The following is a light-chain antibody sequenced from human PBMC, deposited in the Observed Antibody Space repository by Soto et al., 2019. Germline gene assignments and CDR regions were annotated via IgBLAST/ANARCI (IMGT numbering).Light chain of an antibody. CDR1: SSDIGGYNY. Sequence: QSALTQPPSASGSPGEAVTISCTGTSSDIGGYNYVSWYQQHPGKAPKLMIYEVSKRPSGVPDRFSGSKSGNTASLNVSGLQAEDEADYYCSSYAGSNTCAFGTVTEVTVL. J-gene: IGLJ1*01. CDR2: EVS. CDR3: SSYAGSNTCA. V-gene: IGLV2-8*01.